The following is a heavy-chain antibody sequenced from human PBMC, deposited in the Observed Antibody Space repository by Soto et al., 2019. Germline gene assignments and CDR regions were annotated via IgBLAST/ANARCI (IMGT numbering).Heavy chain of an antibody. Sequence: PSETLSLTCTVSGGSISSSNYYWGWIRQPPGEGMEWIGSIYYSGSTYYNPSLKSRVTISVDTSKNRFSLKLSSVIAADTAVYYCARHSASSWSYYYYMDVWGKGTTVTVSS. J-gene: IGHJ6*03. CDR2: IYYSGST. CDR3: ARHSASSWSYYYYMDV. CDR1: GGSISSSNYY. D-gene: IGHD3-3*01. V-gene: IGHV4-39*01.